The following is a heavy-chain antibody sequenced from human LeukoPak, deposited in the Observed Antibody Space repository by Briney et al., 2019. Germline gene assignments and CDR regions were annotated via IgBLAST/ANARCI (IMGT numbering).Heavy chain of an antibody. V-gene: IGHV4-39*07. D-gene: IGHD3-16*01. J-gene: IGHJ6*03. CDR1: GGSISSYY. CDR2: IYYSGST. CDR3: ARVRDYDYVWGSPYYMDV. Sequence: SETLSLTCTVSGGSISSYYWSWIRQPPGKGLEWIGSIYYSGSTYYNPSLKSRVTISVDTSKNQFSLKLSSVTAADTAVYYCARVRDYDYVWGSPYYMDVWGKGTTVTVSS.